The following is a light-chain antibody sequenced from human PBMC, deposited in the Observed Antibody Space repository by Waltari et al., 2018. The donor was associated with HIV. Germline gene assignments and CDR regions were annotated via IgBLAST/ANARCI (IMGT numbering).Light chain of an antibody. CDR3: CSYAGTSTYVA. CDR2: EVS. V-gene: IGLV2-23*02. CDR1: SSAVGSYNL. J-gene: IGLJ2*01. Sequence: QSALTQPASVSGSPGQSITISCTGTSSAVGSYNLFSWYQQHPGKAPKLTIYEVSKRPSGVSNRFHGSKSGNTASLTISGLQAEDEADYYCCSYAGTSTYVAFGGGTKLTVL.